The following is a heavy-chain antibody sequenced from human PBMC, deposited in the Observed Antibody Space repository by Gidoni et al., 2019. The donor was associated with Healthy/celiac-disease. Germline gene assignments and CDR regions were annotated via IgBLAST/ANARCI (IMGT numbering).Heavy chain of an antibody. V-gene: IGHV3-23*04. D-gene: IGHD3-22*01. J-gene: IGHJ4*02. CDR3: AKAINYYDSSGYYLYYFDY. CDR1: GFTFSSYA. Sequence: EVQLVESGGGLVQPGGSLSLSCAASGFTFSSYAMSWVRQAQGKGLEWLSAISVSGGSTYDADSVKGRLTISRDNSKNTLYLQMNSRRAEDTAVYYCAKAINYYDSSGYYLYYFDYWGQGTLVTVSS. CDR2: ISVSGGST.